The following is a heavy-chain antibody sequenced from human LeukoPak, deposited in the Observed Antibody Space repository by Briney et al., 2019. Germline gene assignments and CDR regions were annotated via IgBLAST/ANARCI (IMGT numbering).Heavy chain of an antibody. V-gene: IGHV4-59*08. CDR2: IYYSGST. CDR1: GGSISNYY. Sequence: SETLSLTCTVSGGSISNYYWSWIRQPPGKGLEWIGYIYYSGSTNYNPSLKSRVTISVDTSKNQFSLKLSSVTAADTAVYYCARTYYYDSSGSTDDAFDIWGQGTMVTVSS. J-gene: IGHJ3*02. D-gene: IGHD3-22*01. CDR3: ARTYYYDSSGSTDDAFDI.